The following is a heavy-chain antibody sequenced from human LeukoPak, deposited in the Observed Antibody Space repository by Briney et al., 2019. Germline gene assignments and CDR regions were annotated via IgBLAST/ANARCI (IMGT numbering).Heavy chain of an antibody. CDR3: ARDSYSGWYAY. J-gene: IGHJ4*02. CDR2: VKGDGSAT. V-gene: IGHV3-7*01. Sequence: PGGSLRLSCAASGFIFTDYWMNWVRQAPGRGLEWLASVKGDGSATSYVDSVKGRFTISRDNAKNSLYLQMNSLRAEDTAVYYCARDSYSGWYAYWGQGTLATVSS. CDR1: GFIFTDYW. D-gene: IGHD6-19*01.